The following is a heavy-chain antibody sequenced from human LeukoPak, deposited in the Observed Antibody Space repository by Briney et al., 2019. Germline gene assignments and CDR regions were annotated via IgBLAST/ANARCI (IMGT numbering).Heavy chain of an antibody. Sequence: PGGSLRLSCAASGFTFSSYAMSWVRQAPGKGLEWVANIKQDGSVKYYVDSVKGRFTISRDNAKNSLYLQMNGLRAGDTAVYYCARIGYSSSSNDYWGQGTLVIVSS. CDR1: GFTFSSYA. D-gene: IGHD6-6*01. CDR2: IKQDGSVK. J-gene: IGHJ4*02. V-gene: IGHV3-7*01. CDR3: ARIGYSSSSNDY.